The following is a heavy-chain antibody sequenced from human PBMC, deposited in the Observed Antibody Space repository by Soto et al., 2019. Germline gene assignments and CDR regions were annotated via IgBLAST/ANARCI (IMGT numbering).Heavy chain of an antibody. Sequence: ASVKVSCKSSGYTFNEYGIHWVRQAPGQRPEWMGWIDTHSGDTRYSQRFQDRLTLTRETSANTVYMNLGSLRPEDTAVYFCARDKMRFFLGTPRFNWFDPWGQGTLVTVSS. CDR2: IDTHSGDT. CDR1: GYTFNEYG. J-gene: IGHJ5*02. V-gene: IGHV1-3*04. CDR3: ARDKMRFFLGTPRFNWFDP. D-gene: IGHD3-3*01.